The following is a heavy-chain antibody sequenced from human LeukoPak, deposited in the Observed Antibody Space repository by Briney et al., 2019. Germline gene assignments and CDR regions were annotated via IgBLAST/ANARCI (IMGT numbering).Heavy chain of an antibody. V-gene: IGHV2-5*02. CDR2: IYWDDDK. D-gene: IGHD2-2*01. CDR3: AHSREYQLLSGYWFDP. CDR1: GFSLSTSGVG. Sequence: SGPTLVNPTQTLTLTCTFSGFSLSTSGVGVGWIRQPPGKALKWLALIYWDDDKRYSPSLKSRLTITKDTSKNQVVLTMTDMDPVDIATYYCAHSREYQLLSGYWFDPWGQGTLVTVSS. J-gene: IGHJ5*02.